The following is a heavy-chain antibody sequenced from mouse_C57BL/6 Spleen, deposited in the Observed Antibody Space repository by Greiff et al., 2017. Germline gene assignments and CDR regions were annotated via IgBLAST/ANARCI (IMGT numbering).Heavy chain of an antibody. J-gene: IGHJ4*01. Sequence: QVQLQQPGAELVKPGASVKMSCKASGYTFTSYWITWVKQRPGQGLEWIGDFYPGSGSTKYNEKFQSKATLTVDTSSSPAYMQLSSLTSEDSAVYYGTRWYSRGYYYAMDYWGQGTSVTGSS. V-gene: IGHV1-55*01. CDR3: TRWYSRGYYYAMDY. CDR1: GYTFTSYW. D-gene: IGHD2-12*01. CDR2: FYPGSGST.